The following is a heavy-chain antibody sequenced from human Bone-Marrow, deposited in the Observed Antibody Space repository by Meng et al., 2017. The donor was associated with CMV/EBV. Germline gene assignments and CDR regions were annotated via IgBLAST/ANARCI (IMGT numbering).Heavy chain of an antibody. Sequence: SLKISCAASGFTFDDYAMHWVRQAPGKGLEWVSGISWNSDNIGYADSVKGRFTISRDNAKNSLYLQMNSLGAEDMALYYCTKGSRYDSSAYSDYWGQGTPVTGSS. D-gene: IGHD3-22*01. CDR1: GFTFDDYA. J-gene: IGHJ4*02. V-gene: IGHV3-9*03. CDR3: TKGSRYDSSAYSDY. CDR2: ISWNSDNI.